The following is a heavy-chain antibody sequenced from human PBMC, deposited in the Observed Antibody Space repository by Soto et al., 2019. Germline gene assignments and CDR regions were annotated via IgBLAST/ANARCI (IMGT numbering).Heavy chain of an antibody. CDR2: ISYDGSNK. V-gene: IGHV3-30*18. J-gene: IGHJ6*02. D-gene: IGHD3-10*01. CDR1: GFTFSSYG. Sequence: GGSLRLSCAASGFTFSSYGMHWVRQAPGKGLEWVAVISYDGSNKYYADSVKGRFTISRDNSKNTLYLQMNSLRAEDTAVYYCAKNGPYYYGSGSYQKSMGYGMDAWGQGTTVTVSS. CDR3: AKNGPYYYGSGSYQKSMGYGMDA.